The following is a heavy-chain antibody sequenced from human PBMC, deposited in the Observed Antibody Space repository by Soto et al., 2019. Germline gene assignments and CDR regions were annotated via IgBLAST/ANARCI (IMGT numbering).Heavy chain of an antibody. V-gene: IGHV5-51*01. Sequence: PGEALKISCKSSGYSFTSYWIGWVRQMPGKGLEWMGIIYPADSDTRYSRSFQGQVPLSVDNSTSTAYLQWSSLKASDTAMYSSASLPTPYDSRGSYYFDYWGQGTLVTVSS. CDR3: ASLPTPYDSRGSYYFDY. J-gene: IGHJ4*02. CDR2: IYPADSDT. CDR1: GYSFTSYW. D-gene: IGHD3-22*01.